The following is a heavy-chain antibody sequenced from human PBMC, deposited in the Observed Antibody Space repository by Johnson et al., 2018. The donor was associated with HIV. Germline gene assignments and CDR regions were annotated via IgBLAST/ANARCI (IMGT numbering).Heavy chain of an antibody. V-gene: IGHV3-30*04. CDR2: ISYDGSNT. CDR3: ARDDVVETEDAVDL. CDR1: GFMFSTYA. J-gene: IGHJ3*01. D-gene: IGHD2-15*01. Sequence: QVQLVESGGGVVQPGRSLRLSCVASGFMFSTYAMHWVRQAPGKGLEWVAVISYDGSNTYFADSVKGLFTISKDNSKNTLYLQMNSLRSEDTAMYYCARDDVVETEDAVDLWGQGTMVTVSS.